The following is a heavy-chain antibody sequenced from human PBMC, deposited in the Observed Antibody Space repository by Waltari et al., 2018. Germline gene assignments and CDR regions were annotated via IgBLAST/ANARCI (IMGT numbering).Heavy chain of an antibody. CDR1: GGSISSSNW. V-gene: IGHV4-4*02. CDR2: IYHSGST. J-gene: IGHJ6*02. CDR3: AGSHYSLKGDYYGMDV. Sequence: QVQLQESGPGLVKPSGTLSLTCAVSGGSISSSNWWSWVRPPPGKGLEWIGEIYHSGSTNYNPSLKSRVTISVDKSKNQFSLKLSSVTAADMAVYYCAGSHYSLKGDYYGMDVWGQGTTVTVSS. D-gene: IGHD6-13*01.